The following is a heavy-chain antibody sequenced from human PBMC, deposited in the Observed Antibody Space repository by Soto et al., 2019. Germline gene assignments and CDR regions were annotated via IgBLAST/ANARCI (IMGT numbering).Heavy chain of an antibody. D-gene: IGHD3-10*01. Sequence: PGGSMRLSCAACGLTFSSSGMHWVCQAAGKGLEWVAVICYDGSNKYYADSVKGRFTISRDNSKNTLYLQMNSLRAEDTAVYYCARDRRSGESTQPPRPNYYYYYGMDVWGQGTTVTVSS. CDR3: ARDRRSGESTQPPRPNYYYYYGMDV. CDR1: GLTFSSSG. V-gene: IGHV3-33*01. CDR2: ICYDGSNK. J-gene: IGHJ6*02.